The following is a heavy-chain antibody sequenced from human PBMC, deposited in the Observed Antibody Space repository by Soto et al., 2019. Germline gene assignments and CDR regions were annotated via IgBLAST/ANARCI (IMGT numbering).Heavy chain of an antibody. CDR1: GGSISGGGYY. J-gene: IGHJ5*02. CDR2: IYYSGST. CDR3: ARTIRERKYCSSTSCYSVGNWFDP. V-gene: IGHV4-31*03. D-gene: IGHD2-2*01. Sequence: SETLSLTCTVSGGSISGGGYYWSWIRQHPGKGLEWIGYIYYSGSTYYNPSLKSRVTISVDTSKNQFSLKLSSVTAADTAVYYCARTIRERKYCSSTSCYSVGNWFDPWGQGTLVTVSS.